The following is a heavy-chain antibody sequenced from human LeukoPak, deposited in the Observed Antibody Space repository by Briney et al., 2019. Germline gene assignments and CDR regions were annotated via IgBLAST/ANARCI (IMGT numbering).Heavy chain of an antibody. D-gene: IGHD3-22*01. J-gene: IGHJ3*02. CDR2: INTNTGNP. CDR1: GYTFTSYA. V-gene: IGHV7-4-1*02. Sequence: ASVKVSCKASGYTFTSYAMNWVRQAPGQGLEWMGWINTNTGNPTYAQGFTGRFVFSLDTSVSTAYLQISSLKAEDTAVYYCARGLLYYYDSSGYYEGTNDAFDIWGQGTMVTVSS. CDR3: ARGLLYYYDSSGYYEGTNDAFDI.